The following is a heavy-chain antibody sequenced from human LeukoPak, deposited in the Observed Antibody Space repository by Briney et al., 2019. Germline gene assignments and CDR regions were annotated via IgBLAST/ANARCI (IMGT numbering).Heavy chain of an antibody. CDR1: GYTFTSYG. J-gene: IGHJ6*03. Sequence: GASVKVSCKASGYTFTSYGISWVRQAPGQGLEWMGWISAYNGNTNYAQKLQGRVTMTTDTSTSTAYMELRSLRSDDTAECYCARELSKTYYYYYYYMDVWGKGTTVTVSS. V-gene: IGHV1-18*01. CDR3: ARELSKTYYYYYYYMDV. CDR2: ISAYNGNT. D-gene: IGHD3-10*01.